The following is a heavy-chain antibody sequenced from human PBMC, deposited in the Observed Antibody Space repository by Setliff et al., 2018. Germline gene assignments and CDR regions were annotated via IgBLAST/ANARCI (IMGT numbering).Heavy chain of an antibody. J-gene: IGHJ4*02. Sequence: PSETLSLTCAVYGGSFSTYYWSWIRQPAGRGLEWMGHIDPSGNTNYHPSLRSRVTISRDTSKNQFSLKLTSVTAADTAVYFCARSLSSGSYWNPRPFYSDSWGQGTLVTVSS. D-gene: IGHD3-10*01. CDR1: GGSFSTYY. CDR3: ARSLSSGSYWNPRPFYSDS. V-gene: IGHV4-59*10. CDR2: IDPSGNT.